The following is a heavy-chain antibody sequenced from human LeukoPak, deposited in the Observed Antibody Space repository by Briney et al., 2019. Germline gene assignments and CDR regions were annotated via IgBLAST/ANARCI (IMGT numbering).Heavy chain of an antibody. CDR2: IWYDGSNK. J-gene: IGHJ4*02. Sequence: GGSLRLSCAASGFTFSSYGMHWVRQAPGKGLERVAVIWYDGSNKYYADSVKGRFTISRDNSKNTLYLQMNSLRAEDTAVYYCAREGDIVVVVAAGGFDYWGQGTLVTVSS. V-gene: IGHV3-33*01. CDR1: GFTFSSYG. D-gene: IGHD2-15*01. CDR3: AREGDIVVVVAAGGFDY.